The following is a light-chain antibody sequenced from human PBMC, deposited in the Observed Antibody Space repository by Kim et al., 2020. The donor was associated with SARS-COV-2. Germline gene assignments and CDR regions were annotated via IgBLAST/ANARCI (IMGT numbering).Light chain of an antibody. CDR2: DAS. Sequence: PGERATLSCRASQSVSSNLAWYQQKPGQAPRLLIYDASTRATGIPARFSGSGSGTEFTLTISSLQSEDFAVYYCQHYNNWPPEGTFGQGTKVDIK. J-gene: IGKJ1*01. CDR3: QHYNNWPPEGT. CDR1: QSVSSN. V-gene: IGKV3-15*01.